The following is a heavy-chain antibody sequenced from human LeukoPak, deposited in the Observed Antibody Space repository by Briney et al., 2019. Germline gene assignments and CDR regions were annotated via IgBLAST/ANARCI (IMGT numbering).Heavy chain of an antibody. CDR3: AKAPLGGVVITHFDY. V-gene: IGHV3-9*03. J-gene: IGHJ4*02. CDR1: GVTFSGYS. D-gene: IGHD3-3*01. Sequence: GGSLRLSCAASGVTFSGYSMNWVRQAPGKGLEWVSGISWNSGSIGYADSVKGRFTISRDNAKNSLYLQMNSLRAEDMALYYCAKAPLGGVVITHFDYWGQGTLVTVSS. CDR2: ISWNSGSI.